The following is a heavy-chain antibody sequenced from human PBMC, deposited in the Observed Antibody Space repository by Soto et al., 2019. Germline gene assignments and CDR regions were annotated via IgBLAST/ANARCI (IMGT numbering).Heavy chain of an antibody. J-gene: IGHJ6*02. D-gene: IGHD2-2*01. V-gene: IGHV3-23*01. Sequence: PEVSLRLSNAASGCTFSNYAMSWVRQDTGKGLEWVSALSGVGVSTYYADSVKGRFTISRDNSKNTLYLEMNSLRAEDTAIYYCAKGHCVSTICYSSPQLDFWGQGTTVTVSS. CDR1: GCTFSNYA. CDR2: LSGVGVST. CDR3: AKGHCVSTICYSSPQLDF.